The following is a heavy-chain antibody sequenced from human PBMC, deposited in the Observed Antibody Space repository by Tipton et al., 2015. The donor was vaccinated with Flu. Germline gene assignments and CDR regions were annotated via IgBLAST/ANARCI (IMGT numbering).Heavy chain of an antibody. V-gene: IGHV3-23*01. D-gene: IGHD6-19*01. J-gene: IGHJ4*02. Sequence: SLRLSCAASGFIFSAYAVTWVRQAPGKGLEWVSAISENGRDTYYANSARGRFTISRDNSKNTLYLQMSSLRGEDTAIYYCAKSGSYTSGWYRVWGPGTLVTVSS. CDR1: GFIFSAYA. CDR2: ISENGRDT. CDR3: AKSGSYTSGWYRV.